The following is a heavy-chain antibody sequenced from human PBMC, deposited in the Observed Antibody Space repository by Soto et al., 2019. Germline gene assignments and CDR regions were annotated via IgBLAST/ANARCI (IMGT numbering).Heavy chain of an antibody. CDR3: ARVTELDDSSGYHPFTFDY. J-gene: IGHJ4*02. V-gene: IGHV4-31*03. Sequence: SETLSLTCTVSGGSISSGGYYWSWIRQHPGKGLEWIGYIYYSGSTYYNPSLKSRVTISVDTSKNQFSLKLSSVTAADTAVYYCARVTELDDSSGYHPFTFDYWGQGTLVTVSS. CDR1: GGSISSGGYY. CDR2: IYYSGST. D-gene: IGHD3-22*01.